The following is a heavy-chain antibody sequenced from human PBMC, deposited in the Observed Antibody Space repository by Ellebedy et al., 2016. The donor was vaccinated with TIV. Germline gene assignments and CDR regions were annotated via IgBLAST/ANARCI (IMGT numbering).Heavy chain of an antibody. CDR2: IYGGGNT. D-gene: IGHD6-19*01. J-gene: IGHJ6*04. V-gene: IGHV3-53*01. Sequence: GESLKISCAASGFTVSSNYMSWVRRAPGQGVGWVSVIYGGGNTDYAEHVEGRFTISRDNSKNTVYLQMNSLRAEDTAVYYCASARGWYGSDGMAVWGEGTTVTVSS. CDR1: GFTVSSNY. CDR3: ASARGWYGSDGMAV.